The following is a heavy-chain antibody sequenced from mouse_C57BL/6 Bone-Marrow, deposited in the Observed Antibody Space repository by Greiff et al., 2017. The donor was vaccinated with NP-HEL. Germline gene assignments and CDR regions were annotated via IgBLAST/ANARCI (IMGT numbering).Heavy chain of an antibody. J-gene: IGHJ2*01. V-gene: IGHV5-17*01. Sequence: EVHLVESGGGLVKPGGDMKGWGGEEGGSGGEGGRAGGGGGPEKGLEWVAYISSGSSTIYYADTLKGRFPISSDTAKNTLFLQMTSLRSEDTAMYYCARRGGWLLRNYFDYWGQGTTLTVSS. D-gene: IGHD2-3*01. CDR1: GGSGGEGG. CDR2: ISSGSSTI. CDR3: ARRGGWLLRNYFDY.